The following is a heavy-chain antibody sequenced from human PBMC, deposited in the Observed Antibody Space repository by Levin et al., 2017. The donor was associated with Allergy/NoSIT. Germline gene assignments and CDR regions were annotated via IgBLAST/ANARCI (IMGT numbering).Heavy chain of an antibody. J-gene: IGHJ4*02. Sequence: SETLSLTCAVSGGSISSGGYSWSWIRQPPGKGLEWIVNIYLSGSTYYNPSLKSRVTISVDRSKNQFSLNPSSVTAADTAVYYCARVAGYSYGYYFDYWGQGTLVTVSS. CDR2: IYLSGST. CDR3: ARVAGYSYGYYFDY. D-gene: IGHD5-18*01. CDR1: GGSISSGGYS. V-gene: IGHV4-30-2*01.